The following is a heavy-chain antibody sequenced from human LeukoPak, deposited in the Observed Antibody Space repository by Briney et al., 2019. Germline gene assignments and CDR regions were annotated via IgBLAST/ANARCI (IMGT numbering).Heavy chain of an antibody. CDR3: ARDRDYDYVWGSYRYIDAFDI. D-gene: IGHD3-16*02. Sequence: SVKVSCKASGGTFSRYAISWVRQAPGQGLEWMGRIIAVLGTANYAQKVQGRVTITADKSTSTAYMALSSLRSEDTAVYYCARDRDYDYVWGSYRYIDAFDIWGQGTMVTVSS. V-gene: IGHV1-69*06. CDR1: GGTFSRYA. CDR2: IIAVLGTA. J-gene: IGHJ3*02.